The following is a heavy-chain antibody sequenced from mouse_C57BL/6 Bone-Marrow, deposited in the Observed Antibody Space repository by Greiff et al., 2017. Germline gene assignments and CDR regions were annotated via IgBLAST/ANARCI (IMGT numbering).Heavy chain of an antibody. CDR1: GYTFTGYC. V-gene: IGHV1-55*01. D-gene: IGHD1-1*02. CDR3: ARSHYGIY. J-gene: IGHJ4*01. CDR2: IYPGSGST. Sequence: VQLQQPGAELVKPGASVKMSCTASGYTFTGYCITWVKQRPEQGLEWIGDIYPGSGSTNYTEKFKSKATLTVDTSSSTAYMQLSSLTSEDSAVYYCARSHYGIYWGQGTSVTVSS.